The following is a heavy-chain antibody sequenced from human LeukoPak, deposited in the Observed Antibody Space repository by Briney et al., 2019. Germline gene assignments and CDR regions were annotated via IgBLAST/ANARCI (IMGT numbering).Heavy chain of an antibody. CDR3: ARHDDFLSPYDY. J-gene: IGHJ4*02. Sequence: SETLSLTCAVSGGSINSDYWWTWVRQSPGKGLEWIGEISHTGSVHYNLSLESRVTISTDKSKNQFSLMLRSVAAADTAVYYCARHDDFLSPYDYWGQGVLVTVSS. CDR1: GGSINSDYW. CDR2: ISHTGSV. V-gene: IGHV4-4*02. D-gene: IGHD3-3*01.